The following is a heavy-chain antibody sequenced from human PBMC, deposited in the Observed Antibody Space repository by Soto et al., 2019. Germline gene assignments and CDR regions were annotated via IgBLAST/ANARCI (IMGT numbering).Heavy chain of an antibody. CDR2: IYYSGST. Sequence: SETLSLTCTVSGGSISSYYWSLIRQPPGKGLEWIGYIYYSGSTNYNPSLKSRVTISVDTSKNQFSLKLSSVTAADTAVYYCASGPSYGHNYFDYWGQGTLVTVSS. CDR1: GGSISSYY. V-gene: IGHV4-59*01. D-gene: IGHD5-18*01. CDR3: ASGPSYGHNYFDY. J-gene: IGHJ4*02.